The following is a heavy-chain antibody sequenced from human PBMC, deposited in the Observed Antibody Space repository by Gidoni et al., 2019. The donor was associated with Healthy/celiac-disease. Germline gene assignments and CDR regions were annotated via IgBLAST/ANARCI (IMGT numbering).Heavy chain of an antibody. CDR2: SDPSDSYT. J-gene: IGHJ4*02. CDR3: TFMVRGVITNYFDY. Sequence: EVQLVQSGAEVKKPGESLRISCKGSGYSFTSYWISWVRQMPGKGLEWMGRSDPSDSYTNDSPSFQGHVTISADKSISTAYLQWSSLKASDTAMDYCTFMVRGVITNYFDYWGQGTLVTVSS. D-gene: IGHD3-10*01. V-gene: IGHV5-10-1*01. CDR1: GYSFTSYW.